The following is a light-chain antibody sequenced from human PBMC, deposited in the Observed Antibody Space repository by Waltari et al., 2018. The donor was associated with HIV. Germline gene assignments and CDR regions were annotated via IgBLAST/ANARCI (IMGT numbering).Light chain of an antibody. CDR2: KTS. CDR1: QRIGQW. Sequence: DIHMNQSPSTLSASVGDRVIITCRANQRIGQWLAWYQQKPGKAPKLLIYKTSSLEGGVPSRFSARASATEFTLTISILQPDDFATYYCQQYSAYPLTFGGGTKVEIK. J-gene: IGKJ4*01. CDR3: QQYSAYPLT. V-gene: IGKV1-5*03.